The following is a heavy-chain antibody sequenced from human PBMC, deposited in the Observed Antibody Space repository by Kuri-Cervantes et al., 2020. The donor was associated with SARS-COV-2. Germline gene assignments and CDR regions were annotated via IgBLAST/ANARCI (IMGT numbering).Heavy chain of an antibody. J-gene: IGHJ5*02. CDR2: IYHSEST. V-gene: IGHV4-59*12. CDR3: ARARIAAAGYNWFDP. CDR1: GGSISSYY. D-gene: IGHD6-13*01. Sequence: ESLKISCTVSGGSISSYYWSWIRQPPGKGLEWIGYIYHSESTYYNPSLKSRVTISVDRSKNQFSLKLSSVTAADTAVYYCARARIAAAGYNWFDPWGQGTPVTVSS.